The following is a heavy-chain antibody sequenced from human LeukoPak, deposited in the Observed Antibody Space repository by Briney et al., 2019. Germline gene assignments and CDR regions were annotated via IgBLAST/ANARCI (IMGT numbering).Heavy chain of an antibody. D-gene: IGHD5-12*01. J-gene: IGHJ4*02. CDR2: MHYSGST. CDR1: GGSISSGGHY. Sequence: SQTLSLTCTVSGGSISSGGHYWGWIRQHPGKGLEWIGYMHYSGSTYYNASLKSRVTIPVDTSNNQFSLKLSSVTAADTAVYYCARASSYSGYDAYYFEYWGQGTLVTVSS. CDR3: ARASSYSGYDAYYFEY. V-gene: IGHV4-31*03.